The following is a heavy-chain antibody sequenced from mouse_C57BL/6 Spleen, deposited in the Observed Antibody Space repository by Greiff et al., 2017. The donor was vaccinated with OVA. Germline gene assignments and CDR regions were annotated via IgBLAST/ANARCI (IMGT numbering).Heavy chain of an antibody. CDR3: AREKPYGNYYFDY. V-gene: IGHV5-4*01. D-gene: IGHD2-1*01. J-gene: IGHJ2*01. Sequence: DVHLVESGGGLVKPGGSLKLSCAASGFTFSSYAMSWVRQTPEKRLEWVATISDGGSYTYYPDNVKGRFTISRDNAKNNLYLQMSHLKSEDTAMYYCAREKPYGNYYFDYWGQGTTLTVSS. CDR2: ISDGGSYT. CDR1: GFTFSSYA.